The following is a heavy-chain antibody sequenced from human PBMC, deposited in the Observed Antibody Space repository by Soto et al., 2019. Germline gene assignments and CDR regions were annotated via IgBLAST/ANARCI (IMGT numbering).Heavy chain of an antibody. J-gene: IGHJ4*02. V-gene: IGHV3-23*01. CDR2: ISGSGGST. Sequence: GGSLRLSCAASGFTFSSYAMSWVRQAPGKGLEWVSAISGSGGSTYYADSVKGRFTISRDNSKNTLYLQMDSLRAEDMAVYYCAKDPSIAAAGLIDYWGQGTLVTVSS. D-gene: IGHD6-13*01. CDR3: AKDPSIAAAGLIDY. CDR1: GFTFSSYA.